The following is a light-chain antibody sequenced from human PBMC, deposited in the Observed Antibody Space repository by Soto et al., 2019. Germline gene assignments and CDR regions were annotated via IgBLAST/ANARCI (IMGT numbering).Light chain of an antibody. J-gene: IGLJ2*01. CDR1: SSDVGAYNY. CDR3: SSHTNARTSL. CDR2: DVS. V-gene: IGLV2-14*01. Sequence: QSVLTQPASVSGSPGQSITISCTGTSSDVGAYNYVSWYQQHRGTSPKLMIYDVSNRPSGVSNRVSGSKSGNTASLTISGLQAEDEAAYYCSSHTNARTSLFGGCTKLTVL.